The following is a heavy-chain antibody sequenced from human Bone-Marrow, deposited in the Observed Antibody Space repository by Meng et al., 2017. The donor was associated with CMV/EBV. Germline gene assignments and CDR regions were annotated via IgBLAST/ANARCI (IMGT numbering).Heavy chain of an antibody. Sequence: ASVKVSCKASGYTFTSYGISWVRQAPGQGLEWMGWMSAYNGNTNYAQKLQGRVTMTTDTSTSTAYMELRSLRSDDTAVYYCARAGITIVGVVSWFDSWGQGTLVTVSS. V-gene: IGHV1-18*01. CDR3: ARAGITIVGVVSWFDS. D-gene: IGHD3-3*01. J-gene: IGHJ5*01. CDR2: MSAYNGNT. CDR1: GYTFTSYG.